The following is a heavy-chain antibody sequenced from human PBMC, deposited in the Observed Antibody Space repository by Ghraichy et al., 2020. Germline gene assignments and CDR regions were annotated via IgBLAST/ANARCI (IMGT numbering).Heavy chain of an antibody. D-gene: IGHD6-19*01. CDR1: GFTFSSYG. Sequence: GESLNISCAASGFTFSSYGMHWVRQAPGKGLEWVAVIWYDGSNKYYADSVKGRFTISRDNSKNTLYLQMNSLRAEDTAVYYCARSHWPDPDSSWYYWGQGTLVTVSS. CDR3: ARSHWPDPDSSWYY. J-gene: IGHJ4*02. V-gene: IGHV3-33*01. CDR2: IWYDGSNK.